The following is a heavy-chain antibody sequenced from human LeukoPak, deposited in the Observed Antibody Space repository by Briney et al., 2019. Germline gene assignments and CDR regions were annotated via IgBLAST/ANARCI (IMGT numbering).Heavy chain of an antibody. CDR2: INPSGGSI. Sequence: XRQARGXGGEWMAIINPSGGSISYAQKFQGRVTLTRDTSTTTIYMELYSLRSEDTAVYYCARSLGDTAEWWGQGTLVTVSS. V-gene: IGHV1-46*01. J-gene: IGHJ4*02. CDR3: ARSLGDTAEW. D-gene: IGHD5-18*01.